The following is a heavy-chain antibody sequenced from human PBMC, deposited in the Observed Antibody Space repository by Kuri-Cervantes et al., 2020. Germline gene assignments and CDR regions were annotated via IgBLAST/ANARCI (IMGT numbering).Heavy chain of an antibody. Sequence: SGPTLVKPTQTLTLTCTFSGFSLSTSEMCVSWIRQPPGKALEWLARIDWDDDKYYSTSLKTRLTISKDSSKNQVVLTMTNMDPVDTATYYCARIPSYYGQSGMDVWGQGTTVTVSS. J-gene: IGHJ6*02. V-gene: IGHV2-70*11. D-gene: IGHD1-26*01. CDR1: GFSLSTSEMC. CDR2: IDWDDDK. CDR3: ARIPSYYGQSGMDV.